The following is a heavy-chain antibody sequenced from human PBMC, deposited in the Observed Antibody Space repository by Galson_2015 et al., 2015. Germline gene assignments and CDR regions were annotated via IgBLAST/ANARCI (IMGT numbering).Heavy chain of an antibody. CDR1: EFTFSSYY. Sequence: SLRLSCAASEFTFSSYYMSWVRQAPGKGLEWVSSISSTTTYIYYADSVKGRITISRDNAKTSLYLQMTSLGAEDTAVYYCVRQILDYDLWSGYYPTNFDYWGQGTLVTVSS. J-gene: IGHJ4*02. CDR3: VRQILDYDLWSGYYPTNFDY. V-gene: IGHV3-21*01. CDR2: ISSTTTYI. D-gene: IGHD3-3*01.